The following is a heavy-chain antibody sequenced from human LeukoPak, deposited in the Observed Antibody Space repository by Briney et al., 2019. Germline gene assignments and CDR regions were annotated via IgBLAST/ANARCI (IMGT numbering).Heavy chain of an antibody. Sequence: SVKVSCKASGGTFSSYAISWVRQAPGQGLEWMGGIIPIFATANYAQKFRGRVTITADKSTSTAYMELSSLRSEDTAVYYCARASGPYGSGSYYTAPFDYWGQGTLVTVSS. CDR1: GGTFSSYA. J-gene: IGHJ4*02. CDR3: ARASGPYGSGSYYTAPFDY. CDR2: IIPIFATA. V-gene: IGHV1-69*06. D-gene: IGHD3-10*01.